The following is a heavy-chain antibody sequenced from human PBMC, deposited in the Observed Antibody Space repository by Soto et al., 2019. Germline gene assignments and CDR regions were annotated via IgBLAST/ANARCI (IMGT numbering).Heavy chain of an antibody. CDR2: VSPDHGNA. D-gene: IGHD2-15*01. CDR3: GVPAAGY. CDR1: GYTFTNYD. J-gene: IGHJ4*02. Sequence: QVQVVQSKAEVKKPGASVKVSCKTSGYTFTNYDINWVRQAPGQGLEWMGWVSPDHGNAGYAPQFQGRITMTSDTYTIKFYMELNNLSSYDTAVYFCGVPAAGYWGQGTMVTVSS. V-gene: IGHV1-8*01.